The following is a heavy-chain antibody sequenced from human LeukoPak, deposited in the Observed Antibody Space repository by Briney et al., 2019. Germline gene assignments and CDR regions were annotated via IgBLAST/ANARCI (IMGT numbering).Heavy chain of an antibody. V-gene: IGHV3-23*01. J-gene: IGHJ6*03. Sequence: GGSLRLSCAASGFTFSSYAMSWVRQAPGKGLEWVSAISGSGGSTYYADSVKGRFTISRDNSKNTLYLQMNSLRAEDTAVYYCAKVSPYCSGGSCYLYYYYYYMDVWGKGTTVTVSS. CDR1: GFTFSSYA. D-gene: IGHD2-15*01. CDR3: AKVSPYCSGGSCYLYYYYYYMDV. CDR2: ISGSGGST.